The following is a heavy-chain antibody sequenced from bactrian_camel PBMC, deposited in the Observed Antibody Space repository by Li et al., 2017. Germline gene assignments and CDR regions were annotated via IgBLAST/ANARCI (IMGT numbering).Heavy chain of an antibody. V-gene: IGHV3S40*01. CDR2: VNSGGGST. Sequence: VQLVESGGGLVQPGGSLRLSCTASGFTFSTYHMAWVRQAPGKGLEWVSVVNSGGGSTYYADSVKGRFIISRDNAKEKLYLQSDNLKPEDTAMYYCATSSAWLKNFGQGTQVTVS. CDR1: GFTFSTYH. D-gene: IGHD1*01. J-gene: IGHJ4*01.